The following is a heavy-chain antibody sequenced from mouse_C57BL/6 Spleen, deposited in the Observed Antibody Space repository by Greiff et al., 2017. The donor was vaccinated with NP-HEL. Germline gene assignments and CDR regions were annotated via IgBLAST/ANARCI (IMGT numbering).Heavy chain of an antibody. J-gene: IGHJ4*01. Sequence: QVQLQQPDAELVKPGASVKISCKVSGYTFTDHTIHWMKQRPEQGLEWIGYIYPRDGSTKYNEKFKGKATLTADKSSSTAYMQLNSLTSEDSAVYFCARESIYYDYDVAMDYWGQGTSVTVSS. CDR1: GYTFTDHT. CDR3: ARESIYYDYDVAMDY. V-gene: IGHV1-78*01. CDR2: IYPRDGST. D-gene: IGHD2-4*01.